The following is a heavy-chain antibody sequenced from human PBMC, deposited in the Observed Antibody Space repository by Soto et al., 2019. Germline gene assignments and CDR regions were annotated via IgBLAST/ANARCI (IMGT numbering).Heavy chain of an antibody. D-gene: IGHD6-19*01. J-gene: IGHJ4*02. CDR2: ISWNSGSI. Sequence: EVQLLGSGRGLVQPGRSLRLSCAASGFTFDDYPMHWVRQAPGKGLEWVSSISWNSGSIGYADSVKGRFTISRENAKNSLSLPMNRLRAGDTALYYCANAGRGRKTNRIALAGVFDYLGQGPLVTVSS. V-gene: IGHV3-9*01. CDR3: ANAGRGRKTNRIALAGVFDY. CDR1: GFTFDDYP.